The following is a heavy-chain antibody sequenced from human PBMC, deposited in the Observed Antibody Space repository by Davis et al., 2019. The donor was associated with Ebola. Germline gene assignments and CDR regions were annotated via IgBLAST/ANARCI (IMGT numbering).Heavy chain of an antibody. J-gene: IGHJ6*04. D-gene: IGHD3-10*01. Sequence: PSETLSLTCAVYGGSFSGYYWSWIRQPPGKGLEWIGEINHSGSTNYNPSLKSRVTISVDTSKNQFSLKLSSVTAADTAVYYCASLDTMVRGVILYGMDVWGKGTTVTVSS. CDR1: GGSFSGYY. CDR2: INHSGST. V-gene: IGHV4-34*01. CDR3: ASLDTMVRGVILYGMDV.